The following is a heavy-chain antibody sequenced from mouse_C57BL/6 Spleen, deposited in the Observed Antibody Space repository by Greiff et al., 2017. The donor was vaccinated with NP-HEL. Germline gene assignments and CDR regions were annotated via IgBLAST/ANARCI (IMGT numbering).Heavy chain of an antibody. D-gene: IGHD2-4*01. CDR1: GYTFTDYN. Sequence: VQLQQSGPELVKPGASVKIPCKASGYTFTDYNMDWVKQSHGKSLEWIGDINPNNGGTIYNQTFKGKATLTVDKSSSTAYMELRSLTSEDTAVYYCARGDYDYDRGFAYWGQGTLVTVSA. V-gene: IGHV1-18*01. CDR2: INPNNGGT. CDR3: ARGDYDYDRGFAY. J-gene: IGHJ3*01.